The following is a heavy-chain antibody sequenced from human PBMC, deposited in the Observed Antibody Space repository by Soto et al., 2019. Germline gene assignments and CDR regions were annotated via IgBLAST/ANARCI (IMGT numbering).Heavy chain of an antibody. Sequence: PGGSLRLSCAASGFTFSSYGMHWVRQAPGKGLEWVAVISYDGSNKYYADSVKGRFTISRDNSKNTLYLQMSSLRAEDTAVYYCAKGSTFGNYYGSGSYYVGTDYWGQGTLVTVSS. J-gene: IGHJ4*02. D-gene: IGHD3-10*01. CDR2: ISYDGSNK. CDR3: AKGSTFGNYYGSGSYYVGTDY. CDR1: GFTFSSYG. V-gene: IGHV3-30*18.